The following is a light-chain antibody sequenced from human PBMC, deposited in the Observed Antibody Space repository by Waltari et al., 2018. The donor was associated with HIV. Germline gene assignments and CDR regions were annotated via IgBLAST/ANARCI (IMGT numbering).Light chain of an antibody. CDR3: QVWDIFSDHVI. CDR1: NNGGKS. J-gene: IGLJ2*01. Sequence: SYVLTQPPSMSVAPGQTARIICGGNNNGGKSVHWDQQKPGQAPVLCVYDDSARASGIPERFSGSNSGNTAILTISRVEAGDEADYYCQVWDIFSDHVIFGGGTKLTVL. CDR2: DDS. V-gene: IGLV3-21*02.